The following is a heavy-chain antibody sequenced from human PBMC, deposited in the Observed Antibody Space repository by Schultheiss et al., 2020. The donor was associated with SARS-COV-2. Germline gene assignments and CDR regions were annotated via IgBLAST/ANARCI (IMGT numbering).Heavy chain of an antibody. V-gene: IGHV4-59*08. Sequence: SETLSLTCAVYSGSFSGYYWSWIRQHPGKGLEWIGYIYYSGSTSYNPSLKSRVTISVDTSKNQFSLKLSSVTAADTAVYYCARQNGLRVTTRRYYYYGMDVWGQGTTVTVSS. CDR2: IYYSGST. CDR3: ARQNGLRVTTRRYYYYGMDV. D-gene: IGHD4-11*01. J-gene: IGHJ6*02. CDR1: SGSFSGYY.